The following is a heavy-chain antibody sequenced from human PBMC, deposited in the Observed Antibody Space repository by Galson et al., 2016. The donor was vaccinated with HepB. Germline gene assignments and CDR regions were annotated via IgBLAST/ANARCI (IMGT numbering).Heavy chain of an antibody. CDR2: ISASGSYS. Sequence: SLRLSCAASGFTFRTYTLYWVRQAPGKGLERVSSISASGSYSFYADSVKGRFTVSRDNPTTTVFLQMTGVTTEDTATYYCARYGADNLGGMDVWGQGITVIVSS. CDR1: GFTFRTYT. V-gene: IGHV3-21*06. J-gene: IGHJ6*02. CDR3: ARYGADNLGGMDV. D-gene: IGHD4/OR15-4a*01.